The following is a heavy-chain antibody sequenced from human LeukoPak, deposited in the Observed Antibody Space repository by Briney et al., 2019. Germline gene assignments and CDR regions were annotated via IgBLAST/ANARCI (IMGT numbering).Heavy chain of an antibody. Sequence: GGSLRLSCAASGFTFSNYGMHWVRQAPGKGLEWVAFIRYDGTNKYYADSVKGRFTISRDNSKNTLYLQMNSLRAEDTAVYYCARFYANEWELPHWGQGTLVTVSS. CDR2: IRYDGTNK. D-gene: IGHD1-26*01. V-gene: IGHV3-30*02. J-gene: IGHJ4*02. CDR1: GFTFSNYG. CDR3: ARFYANEWELPH.